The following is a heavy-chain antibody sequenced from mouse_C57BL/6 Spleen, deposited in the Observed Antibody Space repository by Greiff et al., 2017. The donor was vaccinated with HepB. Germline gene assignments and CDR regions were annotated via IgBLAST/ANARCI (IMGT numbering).Heavy chain of an antibody. V-gene: IGHV1-82*01. Sequence: QVQLQQSGPELVKPGASVKISCKASGYAFSSSWMNWVKQRPGKGLEWIGRIYPGDGDTNYNGKFKGKATLTADKSSSTAYMQLSSLTSEDSAVYFGAREDYYGSSSWYFDVWGTGTTVTVSS. J-gene: IGHJ1*03. CDR1: GYAFSSSW. D-gene: IGHD1-1*01. CDR3: AREDYYGSSSWYFDV. CDR2: IYPGDGDT.